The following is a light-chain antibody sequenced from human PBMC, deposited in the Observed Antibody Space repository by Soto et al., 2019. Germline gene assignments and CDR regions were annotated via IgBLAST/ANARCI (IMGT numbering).Light chain of an antibody. CDR1: QSVSNY. J-gene: IGKJ4*01. CDR3: QQRSDWPLT. CDR2: DAS. Sequence: DIVLTQSPGTLSLSPGERVTLSCRASQSVSNYLAWYQQKPGQAPRLLIYDASKRATGIPARFSGRGSGTDFTLTISSLEPEDFAVYYCQQRSDWPLTFGGGTKVDIK. V-gene: IGKV3-11*01.